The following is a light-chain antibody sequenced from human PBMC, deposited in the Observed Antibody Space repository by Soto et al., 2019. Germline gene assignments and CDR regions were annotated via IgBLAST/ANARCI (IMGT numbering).Light chain of an antibody. CDR3: QQYHSIPWT. CDR2: WAS. V-gene: IGKV4-1*01. CDR1: QSLLHGRDNNNY. Sequence: DIVMTQSPDSLAVSLGERATINCKSSQSLLHGRDNNNYLAWYQQKPGQPPKLLIYWASTRESGVPDRFSGSGSGTDFTLTINNLQAADVAIYYCQQYHSIPWTFGQGAKVDIK. J-gene: IGKJ1*01.